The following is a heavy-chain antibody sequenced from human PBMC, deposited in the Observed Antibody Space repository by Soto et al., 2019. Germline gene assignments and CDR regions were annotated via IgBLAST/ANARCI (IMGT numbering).Heavy chain of an antibody. CDR2: LIPIFGTA. J-gene: IGHJ3*02. V-gene: IGHV1-69*01. CDR3: ARDYPEPYSRSWYGLEWAFDI. CDR1: GGTFSSYA. D-gene: IGHD6-13*01. Sequence: QVQLVQSGAEVQKPGSSVKVSCKASGGTFSSYAISWVRQAPGQGLEWMGGLIPIFGTANYARKFQGRVTITADESTSTADMELSSLRSGDSAVYYCARDYPEPYSRSWYGLEWAFDIWGQGTMVTVSS.